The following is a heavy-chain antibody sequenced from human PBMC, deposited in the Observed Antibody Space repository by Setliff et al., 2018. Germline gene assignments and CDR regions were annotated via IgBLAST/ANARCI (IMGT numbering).Heavy chain of an antibody. V-gene: IGHV4-38-2*01. J-gene: IGHJ6*02. Sequence: SETLSLTCAVSGYSISSGYYWGWIRQPPGKGLEWIGSIYHSGSTYYNPSLKGRVTISVDTSKNQFSLKLSSVTAADTAVYYCARSAGYSSSLYNYYYGMDVWGQGTTVTVSS. CDR2: IYHSGST. D-gene: IGHD6-13*01. CDR3: ARSAGYSSSLYNYYYGMDV. CDR1: GYSISSGYY.